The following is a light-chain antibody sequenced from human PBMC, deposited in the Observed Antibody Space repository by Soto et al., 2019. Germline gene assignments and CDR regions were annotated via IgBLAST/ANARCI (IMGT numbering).Light chain of an antibody. Sequence: EIVLTQSPGTLSLSPGERATLSCRASQSVSSYLAWYQQKPGQAPRLLIYGASSRATGIPDRFSGSGSGTDFTLTISRLEPVDFAVYYCQQYGSSPRTFGQGTKVEIK. CDR3: QQYGSSPRT. CDR1: QSVSSY. CDR2: GAS. V-gene: IGKV3-20*01. J-gene: IGKJ1*01.